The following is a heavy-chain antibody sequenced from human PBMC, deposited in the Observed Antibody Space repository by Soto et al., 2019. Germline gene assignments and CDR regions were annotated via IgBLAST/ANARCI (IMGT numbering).Heavy chain of an antibody. CDR2: FDPEDGET. V-gene: IGHV1-24*01. J-gene: IGHJ5*02. CDR1: GYTLTELS. CDR3: ATVEVDCSSTSCYQFDP. Sequence: GASVKVSCKVSGYTLTELSMHWVRQAPGKGLEWMGGFDPEDGETIYAQKFQGRVTMTEDTSTDTAYMELSSLRSEDTAVYYCATVEVDCSSTSCYQFDPWGQGTLVTVS. D-gene: IGHD2-2*01.